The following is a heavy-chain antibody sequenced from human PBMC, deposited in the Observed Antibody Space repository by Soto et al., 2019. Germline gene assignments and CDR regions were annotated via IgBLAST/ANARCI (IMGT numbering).Heavy chain of an antibody. CDR2: INHSGST. CDR1: GGSFSGYY. CDR3: ARAGHYYGSGSATPYYYYGMDV. D-gene: IGHD3-10*01. Sequence: SETLSLTCAVYGGSFSGYYWSWIRQPPGKGLEWIGEINHSGSTNYNPSLKSRVTISVDTSKNQFSLKLSSVTAADTAVYYCARAGHYYGSGSATPYYYYGMDVWGQGITVTVSS. V-gene: IGHV4-34*01. J-gene: IGHJ6*02.